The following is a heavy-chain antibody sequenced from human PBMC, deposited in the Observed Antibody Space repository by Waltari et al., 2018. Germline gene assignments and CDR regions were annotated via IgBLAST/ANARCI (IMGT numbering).Heavy chain of an antibody. V-gene: IGHV1-69*01. CDR3: ASRRKDYYDSSGYYKDAFDI. CDR1: GGTFSSYA. D-gene: IGHD3-22*01. CDR2: IIPIFGTA. Sequence: KKPGSSVKVSCKASGGTFSSYAISWVRQAPGQGLEWMGGIIPIFGTANYAQKFQGRVTITADESTSTAYMELSSLRSEDTAVYYCASRRKDYYDSSGYYKDAFDIWGQGTMVTVSS. J-gene: IGHJ3*02.